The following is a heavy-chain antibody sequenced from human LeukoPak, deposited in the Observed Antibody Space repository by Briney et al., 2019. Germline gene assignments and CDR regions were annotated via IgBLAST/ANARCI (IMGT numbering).Heavy chain of an antibody. D-gene: IGHD3-10*01. CDR2: ISSNGGST. CDR3: AKVCLWFGELGY. Sequence: GGSLRLSCAASGFTFSSYAMHWVRQAPGKGLEYVSAISSNGGSTYYANSVKGRFTISRDNSKNTLYLQMGSLRAEDMAVYYCAKVCLWFGELGYWGQGTLVTVSS. J-gene: IGHJ4*02. CDR1: GFTFSSYA. V-gene: IGHV3-64*01.